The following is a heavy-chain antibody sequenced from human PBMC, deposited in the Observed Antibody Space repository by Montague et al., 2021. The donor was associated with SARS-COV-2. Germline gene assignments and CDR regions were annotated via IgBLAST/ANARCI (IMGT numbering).Heavy chain of an antibody. V-gene: IGHV4-39*07. CDR1: GGSISSGSHY. CDR2: IYYSRTT. J-gene: IGHJ4*02. CDR3: ARSRDWYLGN. Sequence: SETLSLTCTVSGGSISSGSHYWGYIRQPPGKGLEWLGSIYYSRTTYYSPSLKSRVTMSVHTSKNQFSLNLNSVTAADTAVYFCARSRDWYLGNWGQGTLATVSS. D-gene: IGHD3-9*01.